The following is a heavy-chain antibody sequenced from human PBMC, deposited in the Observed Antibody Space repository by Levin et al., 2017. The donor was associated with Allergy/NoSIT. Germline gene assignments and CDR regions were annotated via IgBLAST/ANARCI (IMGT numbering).Heavy chain of an antibody. CDR2: IYHSGST. CDR1: GYSISSGYY. D-gene: IGHD3-3*02. Sequence: SETLSLTCTVSGYSISSGYYWGWIRQPPGTGLEWIGSIYHSGSTYYNPSLKSRVTISVDTSKNQFSLKLSSVTAADTAVYYCARDPFLEWPDYYYGMDVWGQGTTVTVSS. CDR3: ARDPFLEWPDYYYGMDV. V-gene: IGHV4-38-2*02. J-gene: IGHJ6*02.